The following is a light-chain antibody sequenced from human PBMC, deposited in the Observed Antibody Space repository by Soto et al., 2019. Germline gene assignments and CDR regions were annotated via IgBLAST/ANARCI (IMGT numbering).Light chain of an antibody. J-gene: IGLJ3*02. V-gene: IGLV2-14*03. CDR3: TSFTSSSTWV. CDR2: EVS. CDR1: SSDVGGYNY. Sequence: QSVLTQPASVSGSPGQSITISCTGTSSDVGGYNYVSWFQQHPGKVPKLKIYEVSNRPSGVSNRFSGSKSGYTASLTISELQAEDEADYYCTSFTSSSTWVFGGGTK.